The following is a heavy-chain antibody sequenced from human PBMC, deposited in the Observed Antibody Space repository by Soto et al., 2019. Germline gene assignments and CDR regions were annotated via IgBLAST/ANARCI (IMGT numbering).Heavy chain of an antibody. CDR3: ARATSWFEP. CDR1: GYTFTSYD. Sequence: QVRLVQSGAEVKKPGATVKVSCKASGYTFTSYDINWVRQATGQGLEWMGWMNPNSGNTGYAQKFQGRDTMTRNTSISTAYMERSSVRSEDTAGYYCARATSWFEPWGQGTLVTVSP. CDR2: MNPNSGNT. D-gene: IGHD2-2*01. J-gene: IGHJ5*02. V-gene: IGHV1-8*01.